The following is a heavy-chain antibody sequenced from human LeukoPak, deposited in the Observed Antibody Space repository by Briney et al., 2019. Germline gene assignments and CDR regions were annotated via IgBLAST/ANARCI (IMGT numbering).Heavy chain of an antibody. Sequence: GGSLRLSCAASGFTFSSYDMHWVRQAAEKGLEWVSAHGTAGDTYYPGSVKGRFTISRANAKNSLYLQMNSLRAEDTAVYYCAKDIYQWLVGYYFDYWGQGTLVTVSS. CDR1: GFTFSSYD. CDR2: HGTAGDT. V-gene: IGHV3-13*01. J-gene: IGHJ4*02. D-gene: IGHD6-19*01. CDR3: AKDIYQWLVGYYFDY.